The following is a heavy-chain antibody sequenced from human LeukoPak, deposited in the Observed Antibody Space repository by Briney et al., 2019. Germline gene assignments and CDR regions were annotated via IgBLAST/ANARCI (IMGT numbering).Heavy chain of an antibody. V-gene: IGHV3-23*01. CDR3: AKDPYYDSSAGYNWFDP. Sequence: GGSLRLSCAASGFTFSSYAMSWVRQAPGKGLEWVSAISGSGGNTYYADSVKGRFTISRDNSKNTLYLQMNSLRAEDTAVYYCAKDPYYDSSAGYNWFDPWGQGTLVTVSS. J-gene: IGHJ5*02. CDR2: ISGSGGNT. CDR1: GFTFSSYA. D-gene: IGHD3-22*01.